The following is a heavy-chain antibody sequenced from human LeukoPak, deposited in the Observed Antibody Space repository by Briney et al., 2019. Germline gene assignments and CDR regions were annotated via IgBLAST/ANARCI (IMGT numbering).Heavy chain of an antibody. CDR1: GFTFTSYW. V-gene: IGHV3-74*01. Sequence: QAGGSLRISCAASGFTFTSYWMHWVRQAPGKGLVWVSRINSDGSSTSYADSVKGRFTISRDNAKNSLYLQMDSLRAEDTSVYYCAAGGSWYYNYWGQGTLVTVSS. CDR3: AAGGSWYYNY. D-gene: IGHD6-13*01. CDR2: INSDGSST. J-gene: IGHJ4*02.